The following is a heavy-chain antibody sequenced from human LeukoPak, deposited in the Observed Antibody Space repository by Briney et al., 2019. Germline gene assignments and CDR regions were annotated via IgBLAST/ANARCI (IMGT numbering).Heavy chain of an antibody. CDR2: ISSSSSYI. CDR1: GFTFSFYT. V-gene: IGHV3-21*01. CDR3: ARVDYYDSSGYRVDDAFDI. J-gene: IGHJ3*02. D-gene: IGHD3-22*01. Sequence: PGGSLRLSCAASGFTFSFYTMSWVRQAPGKGLEWVSSISSSSSYIYYADSVKGRFTISRDNAKNSLYLQMNSLRAEDTAVYYCARVDYYDSSGYRVDDAFDIWGQGTMVTVSS.